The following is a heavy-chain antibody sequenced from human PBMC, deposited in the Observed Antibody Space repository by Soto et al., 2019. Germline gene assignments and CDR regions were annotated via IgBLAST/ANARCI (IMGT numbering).Heavy chain of an antibody. V-gene: IGHV1-2*02. CDR1: GYTFTGHY. Sequence: ASVKVSCKASGYTFTGHYIRWVRQAPEQGPEWMGEIGPESGATRYAQRFQGRVTMTRDMSITTVYMELNNLSPDDTAVYYCGRGRSGQIVVFYWGQGTPVTVSS. J-gene: IGHJ4*02. D-gene: IGHD1-26*01. CDR3: GRGRSGQIVVFY. CDR2: IGPESGAT.